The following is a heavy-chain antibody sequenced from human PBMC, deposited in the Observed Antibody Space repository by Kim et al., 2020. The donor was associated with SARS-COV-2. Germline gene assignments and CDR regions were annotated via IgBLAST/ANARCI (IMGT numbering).Heavy chain of an antibody. CDR2: IYYSGST. V-gene: IGHV4-59*13. CDR3: ARGAVSGLGDY. CDR1: GGSISSYY. Sequence: SETLSLTCTVSGGSISSYYWSWIRQPPGKGLEWIGYIYYSGSTNYNPSLKSRLTISEDTSKNQFSLKLSSVTAADTAVYYCARGAVSGLGDYWGQGTLVTVSS. J-gene: IGHJ4*01. D-gene: IGHD1-26*01.